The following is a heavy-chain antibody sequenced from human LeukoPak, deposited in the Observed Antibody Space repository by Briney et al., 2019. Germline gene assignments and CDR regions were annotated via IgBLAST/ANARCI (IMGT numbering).Heavy chain of an antibody. CDR3: ASTEYSPWYSFDY. J-gene: IGHJ4*02. CDR1: GFTFDDYA. Sequence: GGSLRLSCAASGFTFDDYAMHWVRQAPGKGLEWVSGISWNSGSIGYADSVKGRFTISRDNAKNSLYLQMNSLRAEDTAVYYCASTEYSPWYSFDYWGQGTLVTVSS. CDR2: ISWNSGSI. D-gene: IGHD6-6*01. V-gene: IGHV3-9*01.